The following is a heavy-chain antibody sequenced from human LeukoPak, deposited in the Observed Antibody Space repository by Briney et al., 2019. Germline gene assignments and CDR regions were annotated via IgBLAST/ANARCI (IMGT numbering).Heavy chain of an antibody. Sequence: SETLSLTCAVSGGSFSAYYWSWIRQPPGKGLEWIGFIYYTGTTNYNPSLKSRVTISVDTSKNQFSLKLSSVTAADTAVYYCARAGANGIEAAGSLRYWGQGTLVTVSS. CDR1: GGSFSAYY. CDR3: ARAGANGIEAAGSLRY. CDR2: IYYTGTT. V-gene: IGHV4-59*01. D-gene: IGHD6-13*01. J-gene: IGHJ4*02.